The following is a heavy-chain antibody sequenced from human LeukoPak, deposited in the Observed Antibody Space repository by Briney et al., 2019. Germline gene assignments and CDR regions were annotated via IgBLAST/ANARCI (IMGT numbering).Heavy chain of an antibody. CDR2: INHSGST. CDR3: AREGAGGYGFWSGYWVY. CDR1: GGSFSGYY. J-gene: IGHJ4*02. D-gene: IGHD3-3*01. Sequence: SENLSLTCAVYGGSFSGYYWSWIRQPPGKGLEWIGEINHSGSTNYNPSLKSRVTISVDTSKNQFSLKLSSVTAADVALSYCAREGAGGYGFWSGYWVYWGQGTLVTVSS. V-gene: IGHV4-34*01.